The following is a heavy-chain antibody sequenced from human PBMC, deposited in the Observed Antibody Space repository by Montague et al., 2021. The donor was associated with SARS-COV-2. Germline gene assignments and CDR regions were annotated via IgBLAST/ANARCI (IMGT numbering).Heavy chain of an antibody. D-gene: IGHD3-10*01. V-gene: IGHV2-5*02. CDR1: GFSLSTSGVG. Sequence: PALVKPTQTLTLTCTFSGFSLSTSGVGVGWIRQPPGKALEWLALIYWDDDKRYSPSLKSRLTITKDTSKNQVVLTMTNMDPVDTATYYCAHSRITMVRGVINYYGMDVWGQGTTVTVSS. J-gene: IGHJ6*02. CDR3: AHSRITMVRGVINYYGMDV. CDR2: IYWDDDK.